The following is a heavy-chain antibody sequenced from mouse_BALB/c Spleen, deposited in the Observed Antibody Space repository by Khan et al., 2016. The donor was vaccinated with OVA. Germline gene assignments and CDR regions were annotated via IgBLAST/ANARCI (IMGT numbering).Heavy chain of an antibody. Sequence: EVQGVESGGGLVQPGGSRKLSCAAPGFTFSRFGMHWVRQAPEKGLEWVAYISSGSSSIYYADTVKGRFTISRDNPKNTLFLQMTSLRSEDTAMYYCARDSNFDYWGQGTTLTVSS. CDR1: GFTFSRFG. V-gene: IGHV5-17*02. J-gene: IGHJ2*01. CDR2: ISSGSSSI. CDR3: ARDSNFDY.